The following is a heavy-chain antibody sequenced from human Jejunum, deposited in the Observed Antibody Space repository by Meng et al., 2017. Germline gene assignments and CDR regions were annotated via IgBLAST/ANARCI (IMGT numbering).Heavy chain of an antibody. J-gene: IGHJ4*02. CDR3: ASANNRWGTVDS. D-gene: IGHD1-14*01. V-gene: IGHV4-31*03. CDR2: IFNSDTT. Sequence: SETLSLTCTVSSGSISSSYHYWSWLRQHPKKGLEWIGYIFNSDTTYYNPSLKSRLTISLDTSKKQFSLKLNSMTAADTAVYSYASANNRWGTVDSWGQGTLVTVSS. CDR1: SGSISSSYHY.